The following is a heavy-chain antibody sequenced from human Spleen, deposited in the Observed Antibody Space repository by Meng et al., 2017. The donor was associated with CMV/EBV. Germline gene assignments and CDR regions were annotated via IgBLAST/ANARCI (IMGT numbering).Heavy chain of an antibody. CDR2: ISKDGSNK. Sequence: GESLKISCAASGFSFSTHAMHWVRQTPGKGLEWVAVISKDGSNKYYADSVKGRFTISRDNSQNTLYLQINSLRVEDTAVYYCARRDDSGGYTYGYFDFWGQGTLVTVSS. D-gene: IGHD5-18*01. CDR3: ARRDDSGGYTYGYFDF. V-gene: IGHV3-30*04. CDR1: GFSFSTHA. J-gene: IGHJ4*02.